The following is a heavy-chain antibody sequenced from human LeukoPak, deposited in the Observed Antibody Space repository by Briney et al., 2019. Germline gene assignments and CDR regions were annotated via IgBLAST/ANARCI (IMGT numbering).Heavy chain of an antibody. J-gene: IGHJ4*02. V-gene: IGHV1-2*06. CDR1: GYTFTGYY. CDR2: INPNSGGT. D-gene: IGHD3-22*01. CDR3: VRVGVYDSSGYYVGDDY. Sequence: ASVKVSCKASGYTFTGYYMHWVRQAPGQGLEWMGRINPNSGGTNYAQKFQGRVTMTRDTSISTAYMELSRLRSDDTAVYYCVRVGVYDSSGYYVGDDYWGQGTLVTVSS.